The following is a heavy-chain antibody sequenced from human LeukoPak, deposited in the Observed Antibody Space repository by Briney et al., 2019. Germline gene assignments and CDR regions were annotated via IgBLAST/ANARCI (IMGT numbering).Heavy chain of an antibody. Sequence: SETLSLTCTVSGGSISSGGYYWSWIRQHPGKGLEWIGYIYYSGSTYYNPSLKSRVTISVDTSKNQFSLKLSSVTAADTAVYYCARVYRQLVHDWFDPWGQGTLVTVSS. V-gene: IGHV4-31*03. D-gene: IGHD6-6*01. CDR2: IYYSGST. CDR1: GGSISSGGYY. CDR3: ARVYRQLVHDWFDP. J-gene: IGHJ5*02.